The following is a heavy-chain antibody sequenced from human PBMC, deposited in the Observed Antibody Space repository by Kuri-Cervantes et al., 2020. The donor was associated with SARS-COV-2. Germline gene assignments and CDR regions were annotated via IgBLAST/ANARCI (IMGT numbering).Heavy chain of an antibody. CDR2: ISPNSGST. J-gene: IGHJ3*02. CDR3: ARSTTFRRLGVIFPVVAFDI. Sequence: ASVKVSCKASGYTFTSYDINWVRQAPGQGLEWMGWISPNSGSTNYAQKFQGIVTMTRDTSISTVYMELSRLRPDDTAVYYCARSTTFRRLGVIFPVVAFDIWGQGTMVTVSS. D-gene: IGHD2/OR15-2a*01. CDR1: GYTFTSYD. V-gene: IGHV1-2*02.